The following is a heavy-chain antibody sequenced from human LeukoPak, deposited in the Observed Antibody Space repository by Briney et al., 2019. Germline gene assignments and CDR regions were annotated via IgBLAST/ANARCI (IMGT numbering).Heavy chain of an antibody. CDR3: ARDRAGDSFDI. CDR1: GASTSSGNYY. Sequence: PSETLSLTCTVSGASTSSGNYYWTWIRQPAGKGLEWIGRIHTSGSTNYNPSLKSRVAISIDTSKNQFSLNLNSVTAAETAIYYCARDRAGDSFDIWGQGAMVTVSA. CDR2: IHTSGST. D-gene: IGHD7-27*01. J-gene: IGHJ3*02. V-gene: IGHV4-61*02.